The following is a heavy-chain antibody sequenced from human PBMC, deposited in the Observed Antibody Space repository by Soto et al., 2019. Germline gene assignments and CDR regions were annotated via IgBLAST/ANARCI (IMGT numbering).Heavy chain of an antibody. V-gene: IGHV3-48*03. Sequence: VGSLRLSCAASGFTFSSYEMNWVRQAPGKGLEWVSYISSSGSTIYYADSVKGRFTISRDNAKNSLYLQMNSLRAEDTAVYYCASSHPPLYYDFWSGYYTGIDYFDYWGQGTLVTVSS. CDR2: ISSSGSTI. CDR3: ASSHPPLYYDFWSGYYTGIDYFDY. CDR1: GFTFSSYE. D-gene: IGHD3-3*01. J-gene: IGHJ4*02.